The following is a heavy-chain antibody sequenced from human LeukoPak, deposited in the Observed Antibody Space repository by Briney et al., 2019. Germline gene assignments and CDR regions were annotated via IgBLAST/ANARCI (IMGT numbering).Heavy chain of an antibody. J-gene: IGHJ3*02. CDR3: AREFPMGAFDI. V-gene: IGHV1-8*01. Sequence: GASVTVSCKASGYTFTSYDMNWVRQAAGQGLEWMGWMNPNSGNTGYAQKFQGRVTMTRNTSISTAYMELSSLRSEDTAVYYCAREFPMGAFDIWGQGTVVTVSS. CDR2: MNPNSGNT. CDR1: GYTFTSYD. D-gene: IGHD2-8*01.